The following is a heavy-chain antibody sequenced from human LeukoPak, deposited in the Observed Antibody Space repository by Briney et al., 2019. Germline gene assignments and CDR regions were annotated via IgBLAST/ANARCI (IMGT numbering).Heavy chain of an antibody. V-gene: IGHV3-48*03. CDR1: GFTFSSYE. CDR2: ISSSGTTI. Sequence: GGSLRLSCAASGFTFSSYEMNWVRQAPGKGLEWVSYISSSGTTIYYADSVKGRFTISRDNAKNSLYLQMNSLRAEDMALYYCAKSIRAMIETDAFDIWGQGTMVTVSS. J-gene: IGHJ3*02. CDR3: AKSIRAMIETDAFDI. D-gene: IGHD3-22*01.